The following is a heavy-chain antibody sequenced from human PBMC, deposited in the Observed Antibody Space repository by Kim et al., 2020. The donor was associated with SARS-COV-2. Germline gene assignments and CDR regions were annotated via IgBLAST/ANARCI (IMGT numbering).Heavy chain of an antibody. J-gene: IGHJ6*02. CDR1: GGSISSGSYY. D-gene: IGHD3-22*01. Sequence: SETLSLTCTVSGGSISSGSYYWSWIRQPAGKGLEWIGRIYTSGSTNYNPSLKSRVTISVDTSKNQFSLKLSSVTAADTAVYYCAREGGWNDSSGYYYGLVAPRYYYYGMDVWGQGTTVTVSS. V-gene: IGHV4-61*02. CDR3: AREGGWNDSSGYYYGLVAPRYYYYGMDV. CDR2: IYTSGST.